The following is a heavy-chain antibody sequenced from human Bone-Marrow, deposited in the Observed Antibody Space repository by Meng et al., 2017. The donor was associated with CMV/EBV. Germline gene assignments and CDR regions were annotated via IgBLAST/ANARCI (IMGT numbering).Heavy chain of an antibody. J-gene: IGHJ5*02. CDR3: ARDPFVDDLGHFDP. CDR1: GGSISGTRYY. V-gene: IGHV4-39*07. Sequence: GSLRLSCTVSGGSISGTRYYWAWIRQSPGKGLEWIGTIYVSGTTYYNPSLKSRVTISLDTSKNQFSLKLSSVTAADTAVYYCARDPFVDDLGHFDPWGQGTLVTVSS. CDR2: IYVSGTT. D-gene: IGHD1-1*01.